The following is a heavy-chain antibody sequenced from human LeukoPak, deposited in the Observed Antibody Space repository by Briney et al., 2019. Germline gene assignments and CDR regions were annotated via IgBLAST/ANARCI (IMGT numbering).Heavy chain of an antibody. J-gene: IGHJ4*02. CDR2: IYYSGST. Sequence: SETLSLTCAVYGRSFSPYYWSWIRQPPGKGLEWIGYIYYSGSTNYNPSLKSRVTISVDTSKNQFSLKLSSVTAADTAVYYCARQVKTYYGSGSFDYWGQGTLVTVSS. D-gene: IGHD3-10*01. CDR3: ARQVKTYYGSGSFDY. V-gene: IGHV4-59*08. CDR1: GRSFSPYY.